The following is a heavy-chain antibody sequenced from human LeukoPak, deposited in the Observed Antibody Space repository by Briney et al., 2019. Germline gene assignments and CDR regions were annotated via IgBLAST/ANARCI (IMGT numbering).Heavy chain of an antibody. CDR1: GYTFTGYY. J-gene: IGHJ4*02. CDR3: ASINYGSGSYSRSD. CDR2: INPNSGGT. Sequence: GASVKVSCKASGYTFTGYYMHWVRQAPGQGLEWMGWINPNSGGTNYAQKFQGRVTMTRDTSISTAYMELSRLRSDDTAVYYCASINYGSGSYSRSDWGQGTLVTVSS. V-gene: IGHV1-2*02. D-gene: IGHD3-10*01.